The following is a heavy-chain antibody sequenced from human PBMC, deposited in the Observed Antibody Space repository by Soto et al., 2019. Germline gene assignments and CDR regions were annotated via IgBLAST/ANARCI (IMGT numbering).Heavy chain of an antibody. CDR1: GSPFSTYG. D-gene: IGHD3-3*02. Sequence: EVQVVESGGGLVKPGGSLRLSCTASGSPFSTYGMNWVRQAPGKGLEWISSISNGGDYIYYADSVQGRSTISRDNAKNSLYLQMNSLRAEATAVYFCARDESAGSSIRYWGQGTLVTVSS. CDR2: ISNGGDYI. J-gene: IGHJ4*02. V-gene: IGHV3-21*01. CDR3: ARDESAGSSIRY.